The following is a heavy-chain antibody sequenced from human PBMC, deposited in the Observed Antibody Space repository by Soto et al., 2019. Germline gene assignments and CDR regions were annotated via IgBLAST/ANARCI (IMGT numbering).Heavy chain of an antibody. J-gene: IGHJ4*02. Sequence: KTSETLSLTCAVYGGSFSGYYWSWIRQPPGKGLEWIGEINHSGSTNYNPSLKSRVTISVDTSKNQFSLKLSSVTAADTAVYYCVLVRGYSGDYYFDYWGQGTLVTVSS. CDR1: GGSFSGYY. CDR2: INHSGST. V-gene: IGHV4-34*01. CDR3: VLVRGYSGDYYFDY. D-gene: IGHD5-12*01.